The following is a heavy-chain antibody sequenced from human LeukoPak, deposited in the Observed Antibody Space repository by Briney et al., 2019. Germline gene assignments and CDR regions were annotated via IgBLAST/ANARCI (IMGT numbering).Heavy chain of an antibody. J-gene: IGHJ6*02. CDR2: IYTSGST. CDR1: GGSISSGSYY. V-gene: IGHV4-61*02. CDR3: ARDSVAGTRAGGYYYYGMDV. D-gene: IGHD6-19*01. Sequence: SETLSLTCTVSGGSISSGSYYWSWIRQPAGKGLEWIGRIYTSGSTNYNPSLKSRVTISVDTSKSQFSLKLSSVTAADTAVYYCARDSVAGTRAGGYYYYGMDVWGQGTTVTVSS.